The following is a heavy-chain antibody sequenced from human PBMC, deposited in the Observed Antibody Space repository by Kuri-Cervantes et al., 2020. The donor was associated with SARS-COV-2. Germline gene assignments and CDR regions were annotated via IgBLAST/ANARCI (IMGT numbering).Heavy chain of an antibody. V-gene: IGHV4-39*07. D-gene: IGHD1-20*01. CDR3: ASRSASLTELYYFDY. CDR2: IYYSGST. CDR1: GGSVSSGSYY. Sequence: SETLSLTCTVSGGSVSSGSYYWGWIRQPPGKGLEWIGSIYYSGSTYYNPSLKSRVTISVDTSKNQFSLKLSSVTAADTAVYYCASRSASLTELYYFDYWGQGTLVTVSS. J-gene: IGHJ4*02.